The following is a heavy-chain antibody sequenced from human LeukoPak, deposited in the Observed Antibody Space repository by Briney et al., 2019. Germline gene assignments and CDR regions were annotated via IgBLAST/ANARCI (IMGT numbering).Heavy chain of an antibody. CDR2: ISYDGSNK. J-gene: IGHJ4*02. Sequence: GGSLRLSCAASGFTFSSYGMHWVRQAPGKGLEWVAVISYDGSNKYYADSVKGRFTISRDNSKNTLYLQVNSLRAEDTAVYYCAKDNDYDYNFDYWGQGTLVTVSS. CDR1: GFTFSSYG. CDR3: AKDNDYDYNFDY. D-gene: IGHD5-12*01. V-gene: IGHV3-30*18.